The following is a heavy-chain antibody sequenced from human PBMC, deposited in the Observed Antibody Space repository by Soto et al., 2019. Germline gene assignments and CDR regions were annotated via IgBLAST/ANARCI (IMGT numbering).Heavy chain of an antibody. CDR3: ARITGSSWLYYFDY. J-gene: IGHJ4*02. D-gene: IGHD6-13*01. CDR1: GFSLRNARVG. CDR2: IFSDDEE. V-gene: IGHV2-26*01. Sequence: QVTLKESGPVLVKPTETLTLTCTVSGFSLRNARVGVSWIRQPPGKALEWLAHIFSDDEESYNASLKSRLTISKDTSKSQVVLSMTNMDPVDTATYYCARITGSSWLYYFDYWGPGTLVTVSS.